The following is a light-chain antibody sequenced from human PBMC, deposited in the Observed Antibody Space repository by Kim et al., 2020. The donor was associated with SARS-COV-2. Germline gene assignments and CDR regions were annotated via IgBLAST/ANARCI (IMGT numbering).Light chain of an antibody. CDR1: DIGRKS. CDR2: FDK. CDR3: QVWDSSTDHVI. J-gene: IGLJ2*01. Sequence: APGRTATISCGGNDIGRKSVHWYQQRPGQAPALVIYFDKDRPSGIPERFSGSNSENSATLTISRVEVGDEADYYCQVWDSSTDHVIFGGGTQLTVL. V-gene: IGLV3-21*01.